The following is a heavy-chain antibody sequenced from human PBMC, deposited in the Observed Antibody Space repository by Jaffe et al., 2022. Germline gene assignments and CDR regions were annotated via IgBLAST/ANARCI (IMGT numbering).Heavy chain of an antibody. CDR3: ARVRLNWNDDVGVYNWFDP. J-gene: IGHJ5*02. D-gene: IGHD1-1*01. CDR1: GGTFSSYA. Sequence: QVQLVQSGAEVKKPGSSVKVSCKASGGTFSSYAISWVRQAPGQGLEWMGGIIPIFGTANYAQKFQGRVTITADESTSTAYMELSSLRSEDTAVYYCARVRLNWNDDVGVYNWFDPWGQGTLVTVSS. CDR2: IIPIFGTA. V-gene: IGHV1-69*01.